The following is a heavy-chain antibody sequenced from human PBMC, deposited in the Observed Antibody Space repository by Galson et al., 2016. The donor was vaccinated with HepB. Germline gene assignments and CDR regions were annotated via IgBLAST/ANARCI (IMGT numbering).Heavy chain of an antibody. D-gene: IGHD2/OR15-2a*01. CDR1: GISVSSYV. V-gene: IGHV3-23*01. CDR3: ARDCDTTSHYGWFDP. CDR2: ISGSGGST. J-gene: IGHJ5*02. Sequence: SLRLSCAASGISVSSYVMTWVRQAPGKGLEWVSAISGSGGSTYYAGSVKGRFTISTDNSKNTLYLQMNSLRAEDTAVYSCARDCDTTSHYGWFDPWGQGTLVTVSS.